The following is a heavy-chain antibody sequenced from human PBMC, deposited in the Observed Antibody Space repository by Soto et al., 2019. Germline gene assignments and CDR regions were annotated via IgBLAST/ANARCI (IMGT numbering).Heavy chain of an antibody. Sequence: SETLSLTCAVSGGSISSGGYSWSWIRQPPGKGLEWIGYIYHSGSTYYNPSLKSRVTISVDRSKNQFSLKLSSVTAADTAVYYCARHPRDSSGYYDYWGQGTLVTVSS. CDR3: ARHPRDSSGYYDY. J-gene: IGHJ4*02. CDR2: IYHSGST. V-gene: IGHV4-30-2*02. CDR1: GGSISSGGYS. D-gene: IGHD3-22*01.